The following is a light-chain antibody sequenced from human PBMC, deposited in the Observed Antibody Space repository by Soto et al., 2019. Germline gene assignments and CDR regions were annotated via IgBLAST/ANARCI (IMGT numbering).Light chain of an antibody. Sequence: QSALTQPASVSASPGQSITISCTGTXXXVGTYDLVSWYQHHPDKAPKLIIYEGTKRPSGISSRFSGSKSGNTASLTISGXQXXXXXXXYCCSFAVGAALVFGGGTKVTVL. CDR2: EGT. CDR3: CSFAVGAALV. J-gene: IGLJ2*01. V-gene: IGLV2-23*01. CDR1: XXXVGTYDL.